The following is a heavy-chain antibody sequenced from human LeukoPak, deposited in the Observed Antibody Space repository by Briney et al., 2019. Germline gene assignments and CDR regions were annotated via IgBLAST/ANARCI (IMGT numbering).Heavy chain of an antibody. Sequence: GGSLRLSCVASGFTVSRNYMSWVRQAPGKGLECVAVISYDANNKYYADSVKGRFSVSRDNSKNTLSLKMNSLRAEDTAVYYCARAPSADLGYCTGGSCFLGYFDYWGQGTLVTVSS. D-gene: IGHD2-15*01. CDR3: ARAPSADLGYCTGGSCFLGYFDY. J-gene: IGHJ4*02. CDR2: ISYDANNK. CDR1: GFTVSRNY. V-gene: IGHV3-30-3*01.